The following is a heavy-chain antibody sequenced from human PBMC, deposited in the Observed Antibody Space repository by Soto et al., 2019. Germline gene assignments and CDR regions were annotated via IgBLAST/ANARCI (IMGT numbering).Heavy chain of an antibody. V-gene: IGHV1-69*08. CDR1: GDTSRSYT. Sequence: QVQLVQSGAEVKRPGSSVRVSCKASGDTSRSYTLSWVRQAPGQGLEWMGRVIVDKETANLARSLYGRVTISADKSTNTAYVEVTNLRSEDTAVYYCATRAGAPDYGDSHWYFDIWGRGTLVTVSS. CDR3: ATRAGAPDYGDSHWYFDI. D-gene: IGHD4-17*01. CDR2: VIVDKETA. J-gene: IGHJ2*01.